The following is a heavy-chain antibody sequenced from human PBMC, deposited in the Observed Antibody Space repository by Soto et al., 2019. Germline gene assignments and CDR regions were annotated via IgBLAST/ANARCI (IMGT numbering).Heavy chain of an antibody. D-gene: IGHD3-22*01. V-gene: IGHV4-39*01. CDR1: DGSISSNIYY. CDR2: IHYSGST. J-gene: IGHJ4*02. Sequence: SVILSVTCSVSDGSISSNIYYRGWISQPPGKGLEWIGNIHYSGSTYYDSSLKSRVTISVDTSKNQFSLKLSSVTAADTAVYYCASQHYYDSSGYYVVYWGQGTLVTVSS. CDR3: ASQHYYDSSGYYVVY.